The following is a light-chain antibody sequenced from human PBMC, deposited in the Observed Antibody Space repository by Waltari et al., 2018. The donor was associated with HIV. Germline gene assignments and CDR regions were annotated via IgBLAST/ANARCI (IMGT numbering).Light chain of an antibody. Sequence: QSVLTPPPSASGTPGQRVTISCSGSSSNIGSNTVNWYQQPPGTAPKLRIYSNNQRPSGVPDRCSGSKSGTSASLAISGRQSEDEADYYCAAWDDSLNGPGVVFGGGTKLTVL. CDR2: SNN. J-gene: IGLJ2*01. CDR1: SSNIGSNT. V-gene: IGLV1-44*01. CDR3: AAWDDSLNGPGVV.